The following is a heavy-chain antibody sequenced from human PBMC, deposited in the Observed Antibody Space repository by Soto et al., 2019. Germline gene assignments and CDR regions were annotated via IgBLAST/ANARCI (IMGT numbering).Heavy chain of an antibody. D-gene: IGHD6-19*01. Sequence: QVQLVQSGAEVKKPGSSVKVSCKASGGTFSSYAISWVRQAPGQGLEWMGGIIPIFGTENYAQKFQGRVTIPADESTSTDYMELSSLRSEDTAVYYCARCDRSGWYIDAFDIWGQGTMVTVSS. CDR3: ARCDRSGWYIDAFDI. CDR2: IIPIFGTE. CDR1: GGTFSSYA. J-gene: IGHJ3*02. V-gene: IGHV1-69*01.